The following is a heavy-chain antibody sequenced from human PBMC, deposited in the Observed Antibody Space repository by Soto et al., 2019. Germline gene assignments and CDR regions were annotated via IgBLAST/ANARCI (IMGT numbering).Heavy chain of an antibody. J-gene: IGHJ5*02. CDR3: ARNYYGSGSYYKRGVIWFDP. Sequence: PSETLSLTCTVSGGSISSYYWSWIRQPPGKGLEWIGYIYYSGSTNYNPSLKSRVTISVDTSKNQFSLKLSSVTAADTAVHYCARNYYGSGSYYKRGVIWFDPWGQGTLVTVSS. CDR1: GGSISSYY. V-gene: IGHV4-59*01. D-gene: IGHD3-10*01. CDR2: IYYSGST.